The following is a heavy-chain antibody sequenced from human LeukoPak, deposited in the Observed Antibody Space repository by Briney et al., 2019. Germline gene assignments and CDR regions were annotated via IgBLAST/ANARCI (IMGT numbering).Heavy chain of an antibody. V-gene: IGHV1-69*05. D-gene: IGHD5-18*01. Sequence: SVKVSCEASGGTFSSYAISWVRQAPGHGLEWMGGIIPIFGTANYAQKFQGRVTITTDESTSTAYMELSSLRSEDTAVYYCASLRTSYGLTGQYYFDYWGQGTLVTVSS. CDR1: GGTFSSYA. CDR2: IIPIFGTA. CDR3: ASLRTSYGLTGQYYFDY. J-gene: IGHJ4*02.